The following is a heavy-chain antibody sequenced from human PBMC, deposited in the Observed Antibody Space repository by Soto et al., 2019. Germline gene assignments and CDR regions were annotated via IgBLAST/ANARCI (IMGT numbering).Heavy chain of an antibody. CDR3: ARSPRSSPYFDY. J-gene: IGHJ4*02. V-gene: IGHV5-51*01. D-gene: IGHD6-13*01. CDR1: GYTFSNFW. CDR2: IYPGDHET. Sequence: ESLKISCQCSGYTFSNFWIGWVRQLPGKGLEWMGIIYPGDHETRYSPSFHGKVTISADKSINTAYLQWNSLEASDTAFYFCARSPRSSPYFDYWGQGALVTVSS.